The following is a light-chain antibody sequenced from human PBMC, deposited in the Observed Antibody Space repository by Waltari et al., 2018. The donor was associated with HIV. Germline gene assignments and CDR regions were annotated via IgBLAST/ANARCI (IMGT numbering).Light chain of an antibody. CDR3: SSYAASLFV. Sequence: QSALTQPPSASGSPGQSVTISCTGTNRDVGGYNYVSWYQQHPGKAPKLIIYEVSKRPSGVPDRFSGSKSGNTASLTVSGLQAEDEADYYCSSYAASLFVFGTGTKVTVL. CDR2: EVS. CDR1: NRDVGGYNY. J-gene: IGLJ1*01. V-gene: IGLV2-8*01.